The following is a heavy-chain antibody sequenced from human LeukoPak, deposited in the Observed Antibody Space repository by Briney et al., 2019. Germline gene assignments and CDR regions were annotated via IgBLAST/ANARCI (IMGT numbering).Heavy chain of an antibody. CDR1: GFTFNSYS. CDR3: ANAQVFGTPHFEY. V-gene: IGHV3-23*01. Sequence: GGSLRLSCAASGFTFNSYSMHWVRQAPGKGLDWVSSITAGGATTYYADSVKGRFSISRDNSKNTLYLQMNSLRVEDTAVYYCANAQVFGTPHFEYWGQGTLVAVSS. CDR2: ITAGGATT. J-gene: IGHJ4*02. D-gene: IGHD3-3*01.